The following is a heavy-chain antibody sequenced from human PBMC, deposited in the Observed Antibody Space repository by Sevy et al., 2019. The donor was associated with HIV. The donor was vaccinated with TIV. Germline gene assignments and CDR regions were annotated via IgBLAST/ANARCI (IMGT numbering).Heavy chain of an antibody. CDR2: INHSGST. J-gene: IGHJ6*02. V-gene: IGHV4-34*01. CDR1: GGSFSGYY. Sequence: SETLSLTCAVYGGSFSGYYWSWIRQPPGKGLEWIGEINHSGSTNYNPSPKSRVTISVDTSKNQFSLKLSSVTAADTAVYYCARDVVLSPYYYYGMDVWGQGTTVTVSS. D-gene: IGHD2-15*01. CDR3: ARDVVLSPYYYYGMDV.